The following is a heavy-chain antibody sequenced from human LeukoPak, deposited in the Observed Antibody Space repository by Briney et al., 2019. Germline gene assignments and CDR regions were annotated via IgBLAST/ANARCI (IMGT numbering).Heavy chain of an antibody. CDR3: ASHREVSSGWAGVVDYYDGMDV. CDR1: GGSISSYY. V-gene: IGHV4-59*08. Sequence: PSETLPLTCTVSGGSISSYYWSWIRQPPGKGLEWIGYIYYSGSTNYNPSLKSRVTISVDTVKNHFSLTLSSVTAANTALYYCASHREVSSGWAGVVDYYDGMDVWGQGTTVTVSS. CDR2: IYYSGST. J-gene: IGHJ6*02. D-gene: IGHD6-19*01.